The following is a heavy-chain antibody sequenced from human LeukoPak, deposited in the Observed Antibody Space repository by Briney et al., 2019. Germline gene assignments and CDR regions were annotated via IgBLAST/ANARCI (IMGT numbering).Heavy chain of an antibody. D-gene: IGHD4-17*01. Sequence: SETLSLTCTVSGGSISSGDYYWSWIRQPPGKGLEWIGYIYYSGSTYYNPSLKSRVTISVDTSKNQFSLKLSSVTAADTAVYYCARSTVTNPDVAFDIWGQGTMVAVSS. V-gene: IGHV4-30-4*01. J-gene: IGHJ3*02. CDR3: ARSTVTNPDVAFDI. CDR2: IYYSGST. CDR1: GGSISSGDYY.